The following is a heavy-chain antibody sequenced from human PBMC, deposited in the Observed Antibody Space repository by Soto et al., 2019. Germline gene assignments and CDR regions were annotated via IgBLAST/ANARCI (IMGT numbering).Heavy chain of an antibody. D-gene: IGHD3-3*01. J-gene: IGHJ5*02. Sequence: QVQLVESGGGVVQPGRSLRLSCVVSGFTFRNYGMHWVRQAPGMGLEWVALISHDGSDILYTDSVTGRFTISRDNSKNTLYLQMDSRRADDTAVSYCVKELYDFWSGFVGKWFDPWGQGTLVTVSS. CDR2: ISHDGSDI. CDR1: GFTFRNYG. V-gene: IGHV3-30*18. CDR3: VKELYDFWSGFVGKWFDP.